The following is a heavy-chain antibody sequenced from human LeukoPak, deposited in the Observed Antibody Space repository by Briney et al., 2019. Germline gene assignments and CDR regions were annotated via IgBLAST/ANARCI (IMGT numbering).Heavy chain of an antibody. Sequence: ASVKVSCKASGYTFASYGISWVRQAPGQGLEWMGWINPNSGGTNYAQKFQGRVTMTRDTSISTAYMELNSLRSDGTAVYYCARGLLRSQLDWFDPWGQGTLVTVSS. D-gene: IGHD3-10*02. CDR3: ARGLLRSQLDWFDP. CDR1: GYTFASYG. V-gene: IGHV1-2*02. CDR2: INPNSGGT. J-gene: IGHJ5*02.